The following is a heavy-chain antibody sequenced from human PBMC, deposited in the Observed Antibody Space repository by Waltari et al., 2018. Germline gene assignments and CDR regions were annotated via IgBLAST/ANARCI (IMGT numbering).Heavy chain of an antibody. Sequence: QLQLQESGSGLVKPSQTLSLTCAVSGGSISSGGYSWSWIRQPPGKGLEWIGYIYHSGSPYYNPSLKSRVIISVDTSKNHFSLKLSSVTAADTAVYYCARHLMGGRGAFDVWGQGTMVTVSS. J-gene: IGHJ3*01. V-gene: IGHV4-30-2*01. CDR3: ARHLMGGRGAFDV. CDR2: IYHSGSP. CDR1: GGSISSGGYS. D-gene: IGHD3-16*01.